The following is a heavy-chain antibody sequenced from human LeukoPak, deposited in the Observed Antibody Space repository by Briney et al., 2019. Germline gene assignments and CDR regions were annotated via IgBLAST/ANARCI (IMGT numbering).Heavy chain of an antibody. CDR3: TTYCGGDCNDAFDI. J-gene: IGHJ3*02. V-gene: IGHV3-15*01. CDR2: IKSKTDGGTA. Sequence: GGSLRLSCAASGFTFSNAWMSWVRQAPGKGLEWVGRIKSKTDGGTADYAAPVKGRFTISRDDSKNTLYLQMNSLKTEDTAVYYCTTYCGGDCNDAFDIWGQGTMVTVSS. D-gene: IGHD2-21*02. CDR1: GFTFSNAW.